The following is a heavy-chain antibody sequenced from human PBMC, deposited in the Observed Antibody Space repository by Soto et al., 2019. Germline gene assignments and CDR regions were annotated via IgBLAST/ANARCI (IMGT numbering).Heavy chain of an antibody. Sequence: QVQLVESGGGVVQPGRSLRLSCVASGLTFSSYTMHWVRQAPGKGLEWVAVISYDDGVNKYYAYSVKGRFTISRDNSKNTLYLQMNSLRAEDTGVYYCARSIAVAGTPEFDYWGQGALVTVSS. CDR3: ARSIAVAGTPEFDY. CDR2: ISYDDGVNK. V-gene: IGHV3-30-3*01. CDR1: GLTFSSYT. J-gene: IGHJ4*02. D-gene: IGHD6-19*01.